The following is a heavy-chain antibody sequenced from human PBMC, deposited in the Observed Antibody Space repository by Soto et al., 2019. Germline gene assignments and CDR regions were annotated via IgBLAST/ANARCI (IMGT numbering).Heavy chain of an antibody. Sequence: SVKVSCKASGGTFSSYAISWVRQAPGQGLEWMGGIIPIFGTANYAQKFQGRVTITADESTSTAYMELSSLRSEDTAVYYCARDLGYCSGGSCYSTNYFDYWGQGTLVTVSS. CDR1: GGTFSSYA. J-gene: IGHJ4*02. CDR3: ARDLGYCSGGSCYSTNYFDY. V-gene: IGHV1-69*13. D-gene: IGHD2-15*01. CDR2: IIPIFGTA.